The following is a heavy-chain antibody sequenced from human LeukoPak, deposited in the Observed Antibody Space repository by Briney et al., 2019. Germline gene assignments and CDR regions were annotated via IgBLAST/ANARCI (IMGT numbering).Heavy chain of an antibody. Sequence: PSETLSLTCTVSGGSISSGGYYWSWIRQHPGKGLEWIGQISYDGRREYNPSLRSRVTISLDTSKNQFSLKMTSVTAADAAVFYCARLHPNGPDEYWGRGTLVTVSS. CDR3: ARLHPNGPDEY. CDR2: ISYDGRR. CDR1: GGSISSGGYY. D-gene: IGHD2-8*01. J-gene: IGHJ4*02. V-gene: IGHV4-31*03.